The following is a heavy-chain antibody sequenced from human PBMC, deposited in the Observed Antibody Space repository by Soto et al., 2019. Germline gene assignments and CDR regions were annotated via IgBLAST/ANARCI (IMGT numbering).Heavy chain of an antibody. CDR2: INPNSGGT. Sequence: QVQLVQSGAEVKKPGASVKVSCKASGYTFTGYYMHWVRQAPGQGLEWMGWINPNSGGTNYAQKFQGWVTMTRDTSISSAYRELSRLRSDDTAVYYCATQRSEWELSFDYWGQGTLVTVSS. V-gene: IGHV1-2*04. CDR1: GYTFTGYY. J-gene: IGHJ4*02. D-gene: IGHD1-26*01. CDR3: ATQRSEWELSFDY.